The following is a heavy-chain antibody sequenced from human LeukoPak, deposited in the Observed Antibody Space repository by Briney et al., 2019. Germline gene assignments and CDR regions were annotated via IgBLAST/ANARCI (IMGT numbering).Heavy chain of an antibody. CDR2: INPNSCGT. D-gene: IGHD5-18*01. CDR1: GYTFTRYY. CDR3: ARGMGGRDTAMVNGLDY. V-gene: IGHV1-2*02. J-gene: IGHJ4*02. Sequence: VASVNVPCKSSGYTFTRYYMHWVRQASGQGLEGMGWINPNSCGTNYAQKLQGRVTKARDTSISTAYMEMSRLRSDDTAVYYCARGMGGRDTAMVNGLDYWGQGTLVTVSS.